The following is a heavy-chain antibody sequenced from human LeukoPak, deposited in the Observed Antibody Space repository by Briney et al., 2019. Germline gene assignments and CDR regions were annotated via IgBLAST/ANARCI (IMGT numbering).Heavy chain of an antibody. Sequence: PGGSLRLSCAASGFTFSSYAMSWVRQAPGKGLEWVSAISASGYPTYYADSVKGRFTISRDNSKKTLYLQMNSLRAEDTAIFYCAKDVYNWNFYFDYWGQGTLVTVSS. V-gene: IGHV3-23*01. CDR3: AKDVYNWNFYFDY. CDR1: GFTFSSYA. D-gene: IGHD1-7*01. CDR2: ISASGYPT. J-gene: IGHJ4*02.